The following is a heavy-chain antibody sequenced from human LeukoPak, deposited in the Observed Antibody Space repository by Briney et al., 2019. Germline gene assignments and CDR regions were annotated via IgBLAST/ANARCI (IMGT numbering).Heavy chain of an antibody. D-gene: IGHD3-3*01. CDR2: IYTSGST. CDR1: GGSISSYY. Sequence: SETLSLTCTVSGGSISSYYWSWIRQPAGKGLEWIGRIYTSGSTNYNPSLKSRVTMSVDTSKNQFSLKLSSVTAADTAVYYCAREQHNYDFWSGYYTGDAFDIWGQGTMVTVSS. J-gene: IGHJ3*02. V-gene: IGHV4-4*07. CDR3: AREQHNYDFWSGYYTGDAFDI.